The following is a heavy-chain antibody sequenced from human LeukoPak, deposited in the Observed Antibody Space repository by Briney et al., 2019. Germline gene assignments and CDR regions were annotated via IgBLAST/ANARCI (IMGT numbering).Heavy chain of an antibody. CDR3: ARVGHYGSVYYYGMDV. J-gene: IGHJ6*02. V-gene: IGHV1-2*02. D-gene: IGHD3-10*01. CDR2: INPNSGGT. CDR1: GYTFTGYY. Sequence: ASVKVSCKASGYTFTGYYMHWVRQAPGQGLEWMGWINPNSGGTNYAQEFQGRVTMTRDTSISTAYMELSRLRSDDTAVYYCARVGHYGSVYYYGMDVWGQGTTVTVSS.